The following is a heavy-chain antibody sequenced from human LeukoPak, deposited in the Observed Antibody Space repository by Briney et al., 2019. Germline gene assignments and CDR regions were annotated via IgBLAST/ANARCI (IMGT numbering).Heavy chain of an antibody. V-gene: IGHV3-30*04. D-gene: IGHD6-13*01. CDR2: ISYDGSNK. Sequence: GGSLRLSCAASGFTFSSYAMHWVRQAPGKGLEWVAVISYDGSNKYYADSVKGRFTISRDNAKNSLYLQMNSLRAEDTAVYYCARGGGYSSSWSYWGQGALVTVSS. CDR3: ARGGGYSSSWSY. CDR1: GFTFSSYA. J-gene: IGHJ4*02.